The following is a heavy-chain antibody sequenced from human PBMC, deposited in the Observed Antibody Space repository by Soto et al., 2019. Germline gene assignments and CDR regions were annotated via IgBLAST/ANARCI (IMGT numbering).Heavy chain of an antibody. V-gene: IGHV5-10-1*01. Sequence: GESLGISCKGSGYSFTSYWISWVRQMPGKGLEWMGRIDPSDSYTNYSPSFQGHVTISADKSISTAYLQWSRLKASDTAMYYCARNSYSSSSGGHYYHYGMDVWGQGTTVTVSS. CDR2: IDPSDSYT. CDR3: ARNSYSSSSGGHYYHYGMDV. CDR1: GYSFTSYW. J-gene: IGHJ6*02. D-gene: IGHD6-6*01.